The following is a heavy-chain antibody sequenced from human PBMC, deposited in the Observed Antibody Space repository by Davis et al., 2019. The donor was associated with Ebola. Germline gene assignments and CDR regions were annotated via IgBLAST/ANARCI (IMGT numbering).Heavy chain of an antibody. Sequence: PGGSLRLSCKGSGYSFTSYWIGWVRQMPGKGLEWMGIIYPGDSDTRYSPSFQGQVTISADKSISTAYLQWSSLKASDAAMYYCARHKITGNYYYGMDVWGQGTTVTVSS. CDR1: GYSFTSYW. CDR2: IYPGDSDT. J-gene: IGHJ6*02. CDR3: ARHKITGNYYYGMDV. D-gene: IGHD3-16*01. V-gene: IGHV5-51*01.